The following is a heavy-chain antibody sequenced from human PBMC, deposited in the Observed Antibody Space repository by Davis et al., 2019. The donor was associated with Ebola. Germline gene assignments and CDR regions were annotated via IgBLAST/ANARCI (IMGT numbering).Heavy chain of an antibody. J-gene: IGHJ6*02. CDR3: AREGAMEGGDGMDV. CDR2: IHSYGST. V-gene: IGHV3-53*01. Sequence: GGSLRLSCAASGFTFSTYTMNWVRQAPGKGLEWVSVIHSYGSTYYADSVKGRFTISRGNSKNTLYLQMNSLRAEDTAVYYCAREGAMEGGDGMDVWGQGTTVIVSS. D-gene: IGHD5-18*01. CDR1: GFTFSTYT.